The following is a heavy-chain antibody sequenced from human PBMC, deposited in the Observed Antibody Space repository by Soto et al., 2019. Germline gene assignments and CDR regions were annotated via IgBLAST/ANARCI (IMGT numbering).Heavy chain of an antibody. J-gene: IGHJ6*02. CDR1: GGTFSSYA. D-gene: IGHD3-22*01. V-gene: IGHV1-69*13. CDR3: ARHHYERGYYYYGRDG. Sequence: SVKVSCKASGGTFSSYAISWVRQAPGQGLEWMGGIIPIFGTANYAQKFQGRVTITADESTSTAYMELSSLRSEDTAVYYCARHHYERGYYYYGRDGCHRGLTV. CDR2: IIPIFGTA.